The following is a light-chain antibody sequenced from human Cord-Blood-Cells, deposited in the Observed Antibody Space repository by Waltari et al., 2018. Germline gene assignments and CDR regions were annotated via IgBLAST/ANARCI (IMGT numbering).Light chain of an antibody. J-gene: IGKJ5*01. V-gene: IGKV1-39*01. Sequence: DIQMTQSPSSLSASVGDRVTITCRASQRISSYLKWHQQQPGKAPKLLIYDASSLQSSGVSRLSSGRAGTDYTLPISSLQPEDFATYYCQQSYNTPITFGQGTRLEIK. CDR2: DAS. CDR3: QQSYNTPIT. CDR1: QRISSY.